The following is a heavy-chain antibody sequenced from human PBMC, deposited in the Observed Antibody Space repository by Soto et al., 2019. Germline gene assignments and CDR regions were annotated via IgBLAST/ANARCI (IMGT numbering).Heavy chain of an antibody. D-gene: IGHD3-10*01. Sequence: QVQLVESGGGLVKPGGSLRLSCAASEFTFSDYYMSWIRQAPGKGLEWVSYISSSSSYTNYADSVKGRFTISRDNAKNSLYLQMNSLRAEDTAVYYCARDASLRGSNAFDIWGQGTMVTVSS. CDR1: EFTFSDYY. CDR3: ARDASLRGSNAFDI. CDR2: ISSSSSYT. V-gene: IGHV3-11*05. J-gene: IGHJ3*02.